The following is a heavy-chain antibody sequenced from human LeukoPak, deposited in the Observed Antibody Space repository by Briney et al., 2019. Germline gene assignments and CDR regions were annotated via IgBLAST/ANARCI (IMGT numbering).Heavy chain of an antibody. CDR3: ARALSSVGYCSSTSCYAAGRYYYGMDV. V-gene: IGHV4-59*01. CDR2: IYYSGST. Sequence: SETLSLTCTVSGGSISSYYWSWIRQPPGKRLEWIGYIYYSGSTNYNPSLKSRVTISVDTSKNQFSLKLSSVTAADTAVYYCARALSSVGYCSSTSCYAAGRYYYGMDVWGQGTTVTVS. CDR1: GGSISSYY. J-gene: IGHJ6*02. D-gene: IGHD2-2*01.